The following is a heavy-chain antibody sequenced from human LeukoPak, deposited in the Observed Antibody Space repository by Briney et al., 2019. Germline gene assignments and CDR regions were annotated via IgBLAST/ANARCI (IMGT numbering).Heavy chain of an antibody. CDR2: IIPIFGTA. CDR1: GGTFSSYA. Sequence: SVKVSCKASGGTFSSYAISWVRQAPGQGLEWMGGIIPIFGTANYAQKFQGRVTITADESTSTAYMELSSLRPEDTAVYYCARSGIVATIGEDYYYYGMDVWGKGTTVTVSS. V-gene: IGHV1-69*13. J-gene: IGHJ6*04. D-gene: IGHD5-12*01. CDR3: ARSGIVATIGEDYYYYGMDV.